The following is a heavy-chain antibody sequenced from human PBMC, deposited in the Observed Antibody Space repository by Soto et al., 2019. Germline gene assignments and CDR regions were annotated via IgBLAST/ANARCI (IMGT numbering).Heavy chain of an antibody. CDR3: ARDRPRGKQWSPGDYYYGMDV. Sequence: QVQLVESGGGVVQPGRSLRLSCAASGFTFSSYAMHWVRQAPGKGLEWVAVISYDGSNKYYADSVKGRFTISRDNSKNTLYLQMNSLRAEDTAVYYCARDRPRGKQWSPGDYYYGMDVWGQGTTVTVSS. CDR2: ISYDGSNK. V-gene: IGHV3-30-3*01. CDR1: GFTFSSYA. J-gene: IGHJ6*02. D-gene: IGHD6-19*01.